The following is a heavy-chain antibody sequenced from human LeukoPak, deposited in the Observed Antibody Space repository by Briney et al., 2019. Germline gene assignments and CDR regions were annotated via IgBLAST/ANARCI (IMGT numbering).Heavy chain of an antibody. CDR3: ARGHIAAAGAPGY. J-gene: IGHJ4*02. D-gene: IGHD6-13*01. CDR1: GGSFSGYY. Sequence: SETLSLTCAVYGGSFSGYYWSWIRQPPGKGLEWIGEINHSGSTNYNPSLKSRVTKSVDTSKNQFSLKLSSVTAADTTVYYCARGHIAAAGAPGYWGQGTLVTVSS. V-gene: IGHV4-34*01. CDR2: INHSGST.